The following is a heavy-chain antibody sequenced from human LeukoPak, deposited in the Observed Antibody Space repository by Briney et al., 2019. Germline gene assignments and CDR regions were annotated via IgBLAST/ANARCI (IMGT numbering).Heavy chain of an antibody. CDR2: IYTSGST. CDR3: ARTWLGYYGMDV. Sequence: SETLSLTCTVSGGSISSGSYYWRWIRQPAGKGLEWIGRIYTSGSTNYNPSLKSRATISVDTSKNQFSLKLSSVTAADTAVYYCARTWLGYYGMDVWGQGTTVTVSS. V-gene: IGHV4-61*02. J-gene: IGHJ6*02. CDR1: GGSISSGSYY. D-gene: IGHD3-10*01.